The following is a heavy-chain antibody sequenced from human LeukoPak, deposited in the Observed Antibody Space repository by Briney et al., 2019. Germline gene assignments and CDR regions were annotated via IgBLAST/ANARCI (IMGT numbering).Heavy chain of an antibody. CDR2: IKQDGSEK. CDR3: ARDEYYFDY. J-gene: IGHJ4*02. V-gene: IGHV3-7*01. Sequence: GGSLRLSCAASGFTFSSYSMNWVRQAPGKGLEWVANIKQDGSEKYYVDSVKGRFTISRDNAKNSLYLQMNSLRAEDTAVYYCARDEYYFDYWGQGTLVTVSS. CDR1: GFTFSSYS.